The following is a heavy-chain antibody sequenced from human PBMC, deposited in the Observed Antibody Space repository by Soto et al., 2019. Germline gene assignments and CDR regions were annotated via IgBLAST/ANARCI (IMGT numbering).Heavy chain of an antibody. J-gene: IGHJ4*02. CDR1: GGSISSGGYY. Sequence: TSETLSLTCTVSGGSISSGGYYWSWIRQHPGKGLEWIGYIYYSGSTYYNPSLKSRVTISADTSKNQFSLKLSSVTAADTAVYYCARSLANYDFWSGYNWGQGTLVTVSS. CDR2: IYYSGST. D-gene: IGHD3-3*01. CDR3: ARSLANYDFWSGYN. V-gene: IGHV4-31*03.